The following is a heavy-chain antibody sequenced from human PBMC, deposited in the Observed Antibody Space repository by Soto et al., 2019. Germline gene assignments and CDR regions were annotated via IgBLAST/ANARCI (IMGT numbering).Heavy chain of an antibody. CDR1: GYTFTSYG. Sequence: QVQLVQSGPEVKKPGASVKVSCKASGYTFTSYGICWVRQAPGQGLEWMGWIDTSNDDTTYAQDFKGRITLTTDTSTSTVYMELRSLRSDDTAVYYCATGRLLSRGEYYDYWGQGTLVTVSS. V-gene: IGHV1-18*01. CDR3: ATGRLLSRGEYYDY. D-gene: IGHD3-10*01. J-gene: IGHJ4*02. CDR2: IDTSNDDT.